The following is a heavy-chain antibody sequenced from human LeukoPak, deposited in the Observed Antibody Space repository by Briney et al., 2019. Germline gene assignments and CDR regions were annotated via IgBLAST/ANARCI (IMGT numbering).Heavy chain of an antibody. Sequence: GSSVKVSCKASGGTFSSYAISWVRQAPGQGLEWMGGIIPIFGTANYPQKFQGRVTITADESTSTAYMELSSLRSEDTAVYYCARDRKPWIQLWTTNWFDPWGQGTLVTVSS. J-gene: IGHJ5*02. CDR1: GGTFSSYA. CDR2: IIPIFGTA. V-gene: IGHV1-69*01. D-gene: IGHD5-18*01. CDR3: ARDRKPWIQLWTTNWFDP.